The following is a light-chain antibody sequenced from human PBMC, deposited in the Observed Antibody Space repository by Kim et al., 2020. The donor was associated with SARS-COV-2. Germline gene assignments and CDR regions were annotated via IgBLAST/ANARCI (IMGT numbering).Light chain of an antibody. V-gene: IGKV2-30*01. CDR1: QGLVYSDDGNTY. Sequence: DVVLTQSPLSLSVTLGQPASISCSSSQGLVYSDDGNTYFNWFQLRPGQSPRRLIYKVSNRDSGNPDRFSGSRSGTDFTLQISRVEAEDVGIYYCLQGTHWPYTFGQGTKLEI. CDR2: KVS. CDR3: LQGTHWPYT. J-gene: IGKJ2*01.